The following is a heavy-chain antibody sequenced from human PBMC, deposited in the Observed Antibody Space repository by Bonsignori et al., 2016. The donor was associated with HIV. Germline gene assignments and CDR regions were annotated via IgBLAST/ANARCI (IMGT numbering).Heavy chain of an antibody. D-gene: IGHD2-15*01. V-gene: IGHV3-21*01. CDR3: ARDPRDMDAFDI. CDR1: GFTFSSYS. J-gene: IGHJ3*02. Sequence: GGSLRLSCAASGFTFSSYSMNWVRQAPGKGLEWVSSISSSSSYIYYADSVKGRFTISRDNAKNSLYLQMNSLRAEDTAVYYCARDPRDMDAFDIWGQGTMVTVSS. CDR2: ISSSSSYI.